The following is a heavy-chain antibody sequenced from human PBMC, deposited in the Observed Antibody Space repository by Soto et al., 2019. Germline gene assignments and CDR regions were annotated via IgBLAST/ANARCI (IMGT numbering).Heavy chain of an antibody. CDR1: GSSISSYD. V-gene: IGHV4-59*01. J-gene: IGHJ6*02. D-gene: IGHD6-6*01. Sequence: PAGTLRLTWTVSGSSISSYDWSWIRQPPGKGLEWILYIYYSGSTNYNPSLKSRVTISVDTSKNQLSLKLSSVTAAETAVYCCARRHSSSGLICGMDXWGQATKFT. CDR2: IYYSGST. CDR3: ARRHSSSGLICGMDX.